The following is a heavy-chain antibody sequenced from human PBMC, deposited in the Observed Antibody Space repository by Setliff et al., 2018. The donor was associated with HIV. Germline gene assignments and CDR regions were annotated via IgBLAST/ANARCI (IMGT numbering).Heavy chain of an antibody. CDR3: ARHRDGGTYPLDY. CDR1: GGSITGYY. J-gene: IGHJ4*02. Sequence: PSETLSLTCTVSGGSITGYYWSWIRQPPGKGLEWIGWIYYSGNTRYNPSLKSRVTISLDTSKNRFSVQLTSVTAADTAVYYCARHRDGGTYPLDYWGQGLLVTVSS. V-gene: IGHV4-59*08. D-gene: IGHD1-26*01. CDR2: IYYSGNT.